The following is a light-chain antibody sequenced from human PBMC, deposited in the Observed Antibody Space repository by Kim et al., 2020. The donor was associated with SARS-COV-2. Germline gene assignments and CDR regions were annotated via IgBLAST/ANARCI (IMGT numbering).Light chain of an antibody. CDR2: AAS. V-gene: IGKV1-17*03. CDR3: LQHKRFPYT. CDR1: QGISNY. Sequence: SVSVGDRVTITCRARQGISNYLAWFQQTPGKVPERLIYAASNLQSGVPSRFSGSGSGPEFTLTISSLQPEDFATYYCLQHKRFPYTFGQGTKLEI. J-gene: IGKJ2*01.